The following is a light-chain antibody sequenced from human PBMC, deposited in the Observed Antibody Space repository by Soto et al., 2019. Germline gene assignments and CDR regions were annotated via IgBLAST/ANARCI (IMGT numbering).Light chain of an antibody. CDR2: GAS. J-gene: IGKJ1*01. V-gene: IGKV3-20*01. CDR1: QSITGTY. CDR3: QHYGSSLWT. Sequence: EIVLTQSPGTLSLSPGARATLSCRASQSITGTYFAWYQQKPGQAPRLLIYGASSRATDIPDRFSGSGSGTDFTLTISRLETEDFAVYYCQHYGSSLWTFGQGTKVEIK.